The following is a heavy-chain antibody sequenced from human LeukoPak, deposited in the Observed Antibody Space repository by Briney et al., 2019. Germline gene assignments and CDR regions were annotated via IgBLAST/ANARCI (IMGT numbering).Heavy chain of an antibody. CDR3: AAGVVGDRGW. CDR1: GFTFRNSA. V-gene: IGHV1-58*02. CDR2: IVVGSGNT. Sequence: SVKASCKASGFTFRNSAMHWVRQARGQRLEWVGWIVVGSGNTIYAQKFQERVTITRDIYTSTAYMELRSLRFDDTAVYYCAAGVVGDRGWWGQGTLVTVSS. J-gene: IGHJ4*02. D-gene: IGHD1-26*01.